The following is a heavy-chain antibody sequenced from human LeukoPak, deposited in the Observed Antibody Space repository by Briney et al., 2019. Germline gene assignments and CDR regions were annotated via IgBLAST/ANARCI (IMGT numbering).Heavy chain of an antibody. CDR2: IYYSGST. CDR3: ARGEMATIEDAFDI. CDR1: GGSISRYY. J-gene: IGHJ3*02. V-gene: IGHV4-59*01. D-gene: IGHD5-24*01. Sequence: PSETLSLTCTVSGGSISRYYWSWIRQPPGKGLEWIGYIYYSGSTNYNPSFKSRVTISVDTSKNQFSLKLSSVTAADTAVYYCARGEMATIEDAFDIWGQGTMVTVSS.